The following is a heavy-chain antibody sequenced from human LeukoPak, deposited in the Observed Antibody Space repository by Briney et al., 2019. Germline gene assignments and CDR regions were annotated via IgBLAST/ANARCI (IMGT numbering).Heavy chain of an antibody. J-gene: IGHJ4*02. CDR1: SGSIFSSNW. Sequence: SSETLSLTYAVSSGSIFSSNWWSWVRQPPGKGLEWIGQIFHDGSTSYSPSLKSRVTISVDKSKNQFSLRLTSETAADTAVYYCARSPTKRVPEDYWGQGTLVTVSS. CDR2: IFHDGST. V-gene: IGHV4-4*02. CDR3: ARSPTKRVPEDY. D-gene: IGHD2-2*01.